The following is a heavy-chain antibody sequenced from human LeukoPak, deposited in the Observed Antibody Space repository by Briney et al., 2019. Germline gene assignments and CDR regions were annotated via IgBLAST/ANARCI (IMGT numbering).Heavy chain of an antibody. Sequence: SETLSLTCAVYGGSFSGYYWSWIRQPAGKGLEWIGRIYTSGSTNYNPSLKSRVTMSVDTSKNQFSLKLSSVTAADTAVYYCARHGGTGITLIQVYYFDYWGQGTLVTVSS. CDR1: GGSFSGYY. J-gene: IGHJ4*02. V-gene: IGHV4-59*10. D-gene: IGHD1/OR15-1a*01. CDR3: ARHGGTGITLIQVYYFDY. CDR2: IYTSGST.